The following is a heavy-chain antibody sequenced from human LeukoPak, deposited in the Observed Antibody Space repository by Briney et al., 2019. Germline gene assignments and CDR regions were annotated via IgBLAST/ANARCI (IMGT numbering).Heavy chain of an antibody. V-gene: IGHV3-9*01. J-gene: IGHJ4*02. Sequence: GGSLRLSCAASGFTFDDYAMHWVRQAPGKGLEWVSGISWNSGSIGYADSVKGRFTISRDNAKNSLYLQMNSLRAEDTALYYCAKDTGLLLGYFDYWGQGTLVTVSS. CDR2: ISWNSGSI. CDR3: AKDTGLLLGYFDY. CDR1: GFTFDDYA. D-gene: IGHD2-2*01.